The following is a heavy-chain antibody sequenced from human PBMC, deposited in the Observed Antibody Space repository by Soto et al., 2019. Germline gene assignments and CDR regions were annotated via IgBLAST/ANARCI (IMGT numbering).Heavy chain of an antibody. CDR1: GYSFATYW. CDR3: ARLLGYGSWMFPIDH. D-gene: IGHD6-13*01. J-gene: IGHJ1*01. V-gene: IGHV5-51*01. Sequence: ESLKISCQCSGYSFATYWIGWGRQMPGKGLEWMGIIYPTDSDTRYSPSFQGQVTISADKSISTAYLQWTSLQASDTAIYYCARLLGYGSWMFPIDHWGEGRVVIV. CDR2: IYPTDSDT.